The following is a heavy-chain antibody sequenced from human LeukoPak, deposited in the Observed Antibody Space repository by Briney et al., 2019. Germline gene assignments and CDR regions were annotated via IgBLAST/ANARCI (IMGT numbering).Heavy chain of an antibody. CDR2: ISGNGGST. Sequence: GGSLRLSCAASVFTFSSYEGNCVPRAPGKGLELVSAISGNGGSTYYADSVKGRFTISRDNSKNTLYLQMNSLRAEDTAVYYCAKDGGINYYYYMDVGGKGTTVTVSS. D-gene: IGHD1-14*01. CDR3: AKDGGINYYYYMDV. V-gene: IGHV3-23*01. CDR1: VFTFSSYE. J-gene: IGHJ6*03.